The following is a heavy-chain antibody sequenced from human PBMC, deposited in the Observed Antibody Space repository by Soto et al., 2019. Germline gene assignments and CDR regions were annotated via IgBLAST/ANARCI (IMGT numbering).Heavy chain of an antibody. D-gene: IGHD3-10*01. Sequence: PGGSLRLSCEASGFTSGSYWMAWVRQAPGKGLEWVANIQQDGRERHYGDSVKGRFTISRDNAKNSLYLEMNSLRAEDTAFYYCVREGRLLGAFDIWGQGTTVTVSS. CDR1: GFTSGSYW. CDR3: VREGRLLGAFDI. CDR2: IQQDGRER. J-gene: IGHJ3*02. V-gene: IGHV3-7*03.